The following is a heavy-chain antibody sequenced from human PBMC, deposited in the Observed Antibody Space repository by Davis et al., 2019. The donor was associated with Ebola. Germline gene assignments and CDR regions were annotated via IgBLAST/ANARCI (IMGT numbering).Heavy chain of an antibody. CDR2: ISRSGST. D-gene: IGHD3-16*02. Sequence: SETLSLTCAVYGGSLSDYYWSWIRQPPGKGLEWIGEISRSGSTNYNPSLKSRVTISVDTSKNQFSLKLSSVTAADTAVYYCARADANYDYVWGSYRYVVRGGNFDYWGQGTLVTVSS. J-gene: IGHJ4*02. CDR3: ARADANYDYVWGSYRYVVRGGNFDY. V-gene: IGHV4-34*01. CDR1: GGSLSDYY.